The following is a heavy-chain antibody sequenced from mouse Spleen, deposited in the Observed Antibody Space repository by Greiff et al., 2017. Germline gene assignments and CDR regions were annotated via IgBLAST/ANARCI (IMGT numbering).Heavy chain of an antibody. D-gene: IGHD2-4*01. Sequence: EVKLQESGPELVKPGASVKMSCKASGYTFTDYYMDWVKQSHGESFEWIGRVNPYNGGTSYNQKFKGKATLTVDKSSSTAYMELNSLTSEDSAVYYCARGDDYDGFAYWGQGTLVTVSA. CDR2: VNPYNGGT. V-gene: IGHV1-19*01. CDR3: ARGDDYDGFAY. CDR1: GYTFTDYY. J-gene: IGHJ3*01.